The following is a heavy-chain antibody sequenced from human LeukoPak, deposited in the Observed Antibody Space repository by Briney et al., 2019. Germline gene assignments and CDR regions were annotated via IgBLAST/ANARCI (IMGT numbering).Heavy chain of an antibody. D-gene: IGHD3-16*02. CDR3: ARGAGRLGELSLYY. CDR2: INPNSGGT. V-gene: IGHV1-2*06. Sequence: ASVKVSCKASGYTFTGYYMHWVRQAPGQGLEWMGRINPNSGGTNYAQKFQGRVTMTRDTSISTAYMELSRLRSDGTAVYYCARGAGRLGELSLYYWGQGTLVTVPS. CDR1: GYTFTGYY. J-gene: IGHJ4*02.